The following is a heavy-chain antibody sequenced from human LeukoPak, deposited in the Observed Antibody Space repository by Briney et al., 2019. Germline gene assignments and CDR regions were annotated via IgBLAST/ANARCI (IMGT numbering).Heavy chain of an antibody. CDR2: INSDGSST. CDR1: GFTFSSYW. J-gene: IGHJ5*02. D-gene: IGHD5-18*01. CDR3: ARALRGGYSYGSFHP. Sequence: GSLRLSCAASGFTFSSYWMHWVRQAPGKGLVWVSRINSDGSSTSYADSVKGRFAISRDNAKNTLYLQMNSLRAEDTAVYYCARALRGGYSYGSFHPWGQGTLVTVSS. V-gene: IGHV3-74*01.